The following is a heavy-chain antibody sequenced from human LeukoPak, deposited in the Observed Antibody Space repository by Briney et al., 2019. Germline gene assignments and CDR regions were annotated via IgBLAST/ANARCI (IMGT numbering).Heavy chain of an antibody. J-gene: IGHJ3*01. CDR3: ARARTLSGSYGT. D-gene: IGHD1-26*01. CDR1: GFTFSSYS. V-gene: IGHV3-21*01. Sequence: GGSLRLSCAASGFTFSSYSMNWVRQAPGKGLEWVSSISSSSSYIYYAGSVKGRFTISRDNAKNSLYLQMNSLRAEDTAVYYCARARTLSGSYGTWGQGTMVAVSS. CDR2: ISSSSSYI.